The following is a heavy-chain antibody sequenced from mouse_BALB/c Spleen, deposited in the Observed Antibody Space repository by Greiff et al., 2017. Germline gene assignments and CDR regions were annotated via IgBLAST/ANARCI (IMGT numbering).Heavy chain of an antibody. CDR2: IYPGDGDT. CDR1: GYTFTSYW. J-gene: IGHJ2*01. CDR3: ARGGPYYFDY. Sequence: QVHVKQSGAELARPGASVKLSCKTSGYTFTSYWMQWVKQRPGQGLEWIGAIYPGDGDTRYTQKFKGKATLTADKSSSTAYMQLSSLASEDSAVYYCARGGPYYFDYWGQGTTLTVSS. D-gene: IGHD3-3*01. V-gene: IGHV1-87*01.